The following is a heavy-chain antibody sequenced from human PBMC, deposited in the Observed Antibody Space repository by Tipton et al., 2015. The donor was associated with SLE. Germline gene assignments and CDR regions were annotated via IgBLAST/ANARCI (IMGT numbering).Heavy chain of an antibody. Sequence: GSLRLSCAASGFTFSSYAMHWVRQAPGKGLEWVANIRPDGSEGFYVDSVKGRFTISRDNAQDSLSLQMNSLRAEDTGVYYCARETNYDHDYWGQGTLVTVSS. V-gene: IGHV3-7*01. CDR2: IRPDGSEG. D-gene: IGHD3-3*01. J-gene: IGHJ4*02. CDR1: GFTFSSYA. CDR3: ARETNYDHDY.